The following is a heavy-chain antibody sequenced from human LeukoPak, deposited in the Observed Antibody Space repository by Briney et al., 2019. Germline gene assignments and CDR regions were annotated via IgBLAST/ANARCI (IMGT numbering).Heavy chain of an antibody. V-gene: IGHV3-21*01. D-gene: IGHD2-15*01. Sequence: GGSLRLSCGASGFTFSSHAMTWVRQAPGKGLEWVSSISSGSTYMYYADSVKGRFTISRDNAQNSMYLQMNSLRAEDTAVYYCGRVGGRSKAAKGDAFDIWGQGTMVTVSS. J-gene: IGHJ3*02. CDR1: GFTFSSHA. CDR3: GRVGGRSKAAKGDAFDI. CDR2: ISSGSTYM.